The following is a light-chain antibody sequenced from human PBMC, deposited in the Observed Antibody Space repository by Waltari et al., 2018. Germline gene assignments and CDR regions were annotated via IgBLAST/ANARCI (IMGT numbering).Light chain of an antibody. CDR3: QQYNRFSP. CDR1: EAINKW. Sequence: DTQLSQFPSTLAASVGDRVTITCRAREAINKWLAWYQQKPGKAPKVLTLDAPTLQSGVPSRFSGSGSGTEFTLTIDSLQPDDFATYYCQQYNRFSPFGQGTNVEVK. J-gene: IGKJ1*01. CDR2: DAP. V-gene: IGKV1-5*01.